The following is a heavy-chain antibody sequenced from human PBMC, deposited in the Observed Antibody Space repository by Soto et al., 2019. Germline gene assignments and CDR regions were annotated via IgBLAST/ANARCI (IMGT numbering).Heavy chain of an antibody. Sequence: EVQLVESGGGLVKPGGSPRLSCAASGFTFSSYSMNWVRQAPGKGLEWVSSISSSSSYIYYADSVKGRFTISRDNAKNSLYLQMNSLRAEDTAVYYCARDYGDYERAFDIWGQGTMVTVSS. J-gene: IGHJ3*02. V-gene: IGHV3-21*01. D-gene: IGHD4-17*01. CDR3: ARDYGDYERAFDI. CDR2: ISSSSSYI. CDR1: GFTFSSYS.